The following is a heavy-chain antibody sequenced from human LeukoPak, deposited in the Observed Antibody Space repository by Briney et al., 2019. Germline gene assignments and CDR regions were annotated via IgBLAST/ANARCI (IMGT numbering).Heavy chain of an antibody. V-gene: IGHV1-8*03. CDR3: AVRYSSGWYEEGDY. CDR2: MNPNSGNT. CDR1: GYTFTSYD. J-gene: IGHJ4*02. D-gene: IGHD6-19*01. Sequence: ASVKVSCKASGYTFTSYDINWVRQATGQGLEWMGWMNPNSGNTGYAQKFQGRVTITRNTSISTAYKELSSLRSEDTAVYYCAVRYSSGWYEEGDYWGQGTLVTVSS.